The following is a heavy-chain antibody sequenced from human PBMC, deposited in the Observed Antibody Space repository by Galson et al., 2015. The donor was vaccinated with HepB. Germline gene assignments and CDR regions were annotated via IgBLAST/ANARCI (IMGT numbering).Heavy chain of an antibody. V-gene: IGHV3-23*01. CDR1: GFTFSSYA. CDR3: AKGRPERPPEHRGYDLPDY. J-gene: IGHJ4*02. CDR2: IGVNDGSI. D-gene: IGHD5-12*01. Sequence: SLRLSCAASGFTFSSYAMNWVRQAPGKGLEWVSGIGVNDGSIYYANSVKGRFTISRDKSKNTLYLQMNSMRVEDTAIYYCAKGRPERPPEHRGYDLPDYWGQGTLVTVSS.